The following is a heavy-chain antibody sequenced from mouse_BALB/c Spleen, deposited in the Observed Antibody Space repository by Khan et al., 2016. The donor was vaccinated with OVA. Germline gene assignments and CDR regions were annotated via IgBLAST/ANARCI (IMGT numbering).Heavy chain of an antibody. D-gene: IGHD1-2*01. J-gene: IGHJ2*01. CDR1: GYSITSGYG. CDR2: ISYSGST. CDR3: ARTARIKY. V-gene: IGHV3-2*02. Sequence: EVQLQESGPGLVKPSQSLSLTCTVTGYSITSGYGWNWIRQFPGNKLEWMGYISYSGSTNSNPSLKSRISITRDTSKNQFVLQLNSVTTEDTATYYCARTARIKYWGQGTTLTVSS.